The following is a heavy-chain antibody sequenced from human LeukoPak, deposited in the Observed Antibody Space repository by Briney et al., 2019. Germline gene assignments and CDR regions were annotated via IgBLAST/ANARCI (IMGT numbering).Heavy chain of an antibody. CDR1: GGSISSSSYY. D-gene: IGHD2-2*02. Sequence: SETLSLTCTLSGGSISSSSYYWGWIRQPPGKGLEWIGWIYYSASTYYNPSLKCRVTISVDTSKNQCSHKLSSVSAADTAVYYCARHLGAVPAAIGPVWFDPWGQGTLVTVSS. CDR3: ARHLGAVPAAIGPVWFDP. CDR2: IYYSAST. V-gene: IGHV4-39*01. J-gene: IGHJ5*02.